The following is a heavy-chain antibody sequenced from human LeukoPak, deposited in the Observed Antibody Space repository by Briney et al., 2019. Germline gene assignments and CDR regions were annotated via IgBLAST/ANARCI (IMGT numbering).Heavy chain of an antibody. CDR1: GFTFSSYA. CDR3: ARVSSSSGNDY. J-gene: IGHJ4*02. D-gene: IGHD6-6*01. V-gene: IGHV3-64*01. Sequence: PGGSLRLSCAASGFTFSSYAMHWLRQAPGKGLEYVSGISSNGGSTYYANSVKGRFTISRDNSKNTLYLQMGSLRAEDVAVYYCARVSSSSGNDYWGQGTLVTVSS. CDR2: ISSNGGST.